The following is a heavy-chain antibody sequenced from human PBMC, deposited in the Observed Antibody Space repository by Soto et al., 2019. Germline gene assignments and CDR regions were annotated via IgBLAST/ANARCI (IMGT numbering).Heavy chain of an antibody. CDR1: GFTFSSYG. Sequence: PGGSLRLSCAASGFTFSSYGMHWVRQAPGKGLEWVAVIWYDGSNKYYADSVKGRFTISRDNSKNTLYLQMNSLRAEDTAVYYCAREGITIPAGYYMDVWGKGTTVTVSS. D-gene: IGHD3-10*01. V-gene: IGHV3-33*01. CDR3: AREGITIPAGYYMDV. CDR2: IWYDGSNK. J-gene: IGHJ6*03.